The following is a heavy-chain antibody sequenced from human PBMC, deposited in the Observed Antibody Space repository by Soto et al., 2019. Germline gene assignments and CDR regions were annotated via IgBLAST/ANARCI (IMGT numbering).Heavy chain of an antibody. J-gene: IGHJ4*02. V-gene: IGHV3-66*01. Sequence: EVQLVESGGGLVQPGGSLRLSCAASGFTVSSNYMSWVRQAPGKGLEWVSVIYSGGSTYYADSVKGRFTISRDNSKNTLYLQMNSLRAEDTAVYYCARDGTTVTTALSDRGQGTLVTVSS. D-gene: IGHD4-17*01. CDR2: IYSGGST. CDR1: GFTVSSNY. CDR3: ARDGTTVTTALSD.